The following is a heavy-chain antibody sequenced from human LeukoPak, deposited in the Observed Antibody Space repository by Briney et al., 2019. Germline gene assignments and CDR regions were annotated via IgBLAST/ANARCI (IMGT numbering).Heavy chain of an antibody. Sequence: GASVKVSCKASGYTFTSYGISWVRQAPGQGLEWMGWISAYNGNTNYAQKLQGRVTMTTDTSTSTAYMELRSLRSDDTAVYYCARPSGWYQLPSPYAFDIWGQGTMVTVSS. J-gene: IGHJ3*02. D-gene: IGHD2-2*01. CDR3: ARPSGWYQLPSPYAFDI. CDR2: ISAYNGNT. CDR1: GYTFTSYG. V-gene: IGHV1-18*01.